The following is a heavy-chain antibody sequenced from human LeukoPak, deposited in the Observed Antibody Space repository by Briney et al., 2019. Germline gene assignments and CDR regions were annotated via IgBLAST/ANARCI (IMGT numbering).Heavy chain of an antibody. Sequence: GGSLRLSCAASGFTFSSYGMSWVRQAPGKGLEWASAISGSGGSTYYADSVKGRFTISRDNSKNTLYLQMNSLRAEDTAVYYCAKGPIVAQDYWGQGTLVTVSS. CDR3: AKGPIVAQDY. D-gene: IGHD5-12*01. V-gene: IGHV3-23*01. CDR2: ISGSGGST. CDR1: GFTFSSYG. J-gene: IGHJ4*02.